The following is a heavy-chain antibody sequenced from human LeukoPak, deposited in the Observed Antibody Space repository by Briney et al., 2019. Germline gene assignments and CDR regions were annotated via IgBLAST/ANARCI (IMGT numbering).Heavy chain of an antibody. CDR2: IIPLFGTA. CDR1: VGIFSRYG. Sequence: SVKGSCKASVGIFSRYGIGWVRHDRGQGLEWVGWIIPLFGTADYAQNLQGRVTITADQSTSTAYMELRSLRSEDKAVYSCASGFWSGFLHNCYMDVWRKGTTVIVSS. J-gene: IGHJ6*03. CDR3: ASGFWSGFLHNCYMDV. D-gene: IGHD3-3*01. V-gene: IGHV1-69*13.